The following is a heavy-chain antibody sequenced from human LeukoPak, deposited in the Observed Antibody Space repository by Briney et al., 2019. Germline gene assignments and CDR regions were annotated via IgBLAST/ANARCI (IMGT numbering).Heavy chain of an antibody. D-gene: IGHD3-9*01. CDR1: SGTISSNRYY. J-gene: IGHJ5*02. Sequence: SETLSLTCTVSSGTISSNRYYWGWIRQPPGKGLEWIGSIYYGGNTYYNPSLKSRVTISVDTSKNQFSLKLSSVTAADTAVYYCARDPLRYFGWFHKSWFDPWGQGTLVTVSS. CDR2: IYYGGNT. CDR3: ARDPLRYFGWFHKSWFDP. V-gene: IGHV4-39*02.